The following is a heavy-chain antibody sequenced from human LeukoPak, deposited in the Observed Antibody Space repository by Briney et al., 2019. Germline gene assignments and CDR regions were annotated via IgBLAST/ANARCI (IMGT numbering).Heavy chain of an antibody. CDR2: IIPIFGTA. J-gene: IGHJ6*03. Sequence: GASVKVSCKASGGTFSSYAISWVRQAPGQRLEWMGGIIPIFGTANYAQKFQGRVTITTDESTSTAYMELSSLRSEDTAVYYCASQHCSSTSCYFGHYYYYMDVWGKGTTVTVSS. CDR3: ASQHCSSTSCYFGHYYYYMDV. V-gene: IGHV1-69*05. D-gene: IGHD2-2*01. CDR1: GGTFSSYA.